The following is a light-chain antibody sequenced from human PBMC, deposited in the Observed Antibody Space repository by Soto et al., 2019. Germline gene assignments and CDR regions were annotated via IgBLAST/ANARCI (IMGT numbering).Light chain of an antibody. CDR1: TSNIGAGYE. Sequence: QSVLTQPPSVSGAPGQRVTISCTGSTSNIGAGYEVHWYQQLPGTAPKLLISGHNNRPSGVPDRFFGSKSGASASLTITGLQAEDEADYFCQSYDSCLSSSGVFGGGTKVTVL. CDR2: GHN. V-gene: IGLV1-40*01. CDR3: QSYDSCLSSSGV. J-gene: IGLJ3*02.